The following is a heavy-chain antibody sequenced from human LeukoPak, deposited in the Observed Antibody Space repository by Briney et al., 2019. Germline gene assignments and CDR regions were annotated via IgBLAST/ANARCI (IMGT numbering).Heavy chain of an antibody. CDR2: IIPIFGTA. Sequence: SVKVSCKASGGTFSSYAISWVRQAPGQGLEWMGGIIPIFGTANYAQKFQGRVTITTDESTSTAYMELSSLRSEDTAVYYCARGYCSSTSCYTRENAFDIWGQGTMVTVSS. CDR1: GGTFSSYA. D-gene: IGHD2-2*02. J-gene: IGHJ3*02. CDR3: ARGYCSSTSCYTRENAFDI. V-gene: IGHV1-69*05.